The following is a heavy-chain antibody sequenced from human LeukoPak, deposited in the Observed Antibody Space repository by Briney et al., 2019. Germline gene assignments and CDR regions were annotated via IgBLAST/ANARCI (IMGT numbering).Heavy chain of an antibody. Sequence: PGGSLRLSCAASGFTVSSNYMSWVRQAPGKGLEWVLAISGSGGSTYYADSVKGRFTISRDNSKNTLYLQMNSLRVEDTAIYYCAKRSTPSIVVVAAATPLYFDLWGQGTLATVSS. CDR3: AKRSTPSIVVVAAATPLYFDL. V-gene: IGHV3-23*01. D-gene: IGHD2-15*01. CDR1: GFTVSSNY. J-gene: IGHJ4*02. CDR2: ISGSGGST.